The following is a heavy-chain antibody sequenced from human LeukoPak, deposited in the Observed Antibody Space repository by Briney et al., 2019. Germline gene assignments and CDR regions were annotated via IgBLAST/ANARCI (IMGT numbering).Heavy chain of an antibody. CDR2: ISGSGGST. D-gene: IGHD2-21*02. Sequence: PGGSLRLSCAASGFTFSSYAMSWVRQAPGKGVEGVSAISGSGGSTYYADSVKGRFTISRDNSKNTLYVQMNSLRAEDTAVYFCAKCVMGGDFDNMDVWGKGTTVTVSS. CDR3: AKCVMGGDFDNMDV. CDR1: GFTFSSYA. V-gene: IGHV3-23*01. J-gene: IGHJ6*03.